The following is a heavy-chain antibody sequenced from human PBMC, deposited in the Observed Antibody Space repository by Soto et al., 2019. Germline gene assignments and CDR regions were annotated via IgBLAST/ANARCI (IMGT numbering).Heavy chain of an antibody. Sequence: PGGSLRLSCAASGFTFSSYSMNWVRQAPGKGLEWVSLISWDGSRTNYADAVQGRFLISRDNNKNSLYLQMNSLTTDDTALYYCVKDSSHCLGTTCCFDHWGPGTQVTVSS. D-gene: IGHD3-16*01. CDR1: GFTFSSYS. J-gene: IGHJ4*02. CDR2: ISWDGSRT. CDR3: VKDSSHCLGTTCCFDH. V-gene: IGHV3-43*01.